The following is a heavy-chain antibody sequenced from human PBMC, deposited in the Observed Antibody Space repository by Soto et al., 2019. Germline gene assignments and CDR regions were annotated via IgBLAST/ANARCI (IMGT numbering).Heavy chain of an antibody. Sequence: PGGSLRLSCAASGFTFTTYSLTWVRQAPGKGLEWVASIGSSSNYIYYADSVKGRFTISRDNAKNSLFLQMNSLRAEDTAVYYCATLTYCSSASCPNYYYVMAVWGQGTTVTVSS. CDR2: IGSSSNYI. J-gene: IGHJ6*02. CDR3: ATLTYCSSASCPNYYYVMAV. CDR1: GFTFTTYS. D-gene: IGHD2-2*01. V-gene: IGHV3-21*06.